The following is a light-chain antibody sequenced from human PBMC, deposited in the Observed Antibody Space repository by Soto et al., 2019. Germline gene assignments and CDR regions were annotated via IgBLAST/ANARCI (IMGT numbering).Light chain of an antibody. Sequence: EIVLTQSPATLSLSPGERVTLSCRASQTVSSSHLTWYQHRPGQAPRLLIYGASSRATGIPNRFSGSGSGTDFSLTVSRLEPEDFAMYYCQHFGGTTFTFGQGTRLEIK. CDR1: QTVSSSH. J-gene: IGKJ5*01. CDR3: QHFGGTTFT. CDR2: GAS. V-gene: IGKV3-20*01.